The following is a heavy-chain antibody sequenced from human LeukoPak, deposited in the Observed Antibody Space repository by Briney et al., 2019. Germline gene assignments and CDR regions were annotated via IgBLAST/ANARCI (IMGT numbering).Heavy chain of an antibody. CDR3: AKGLDRGSGSLFDY. Sequence: GGSLRLSCAASGFTVRSNYMSWVRQAPGKGLEWVSAISGSGGSTYYADSVKGRFTISRDNSKNTLYLQMNSLRAEDTAVYYCAKGLDRGSGSLFDYWGQGTLVTVSS. D-gene: IGHD3-10*01. J-gene: IGHJ4*02. V-gene: IGHV3-23*01. CDR1: GFTVRSNY. CDR2: ISGSGGST.